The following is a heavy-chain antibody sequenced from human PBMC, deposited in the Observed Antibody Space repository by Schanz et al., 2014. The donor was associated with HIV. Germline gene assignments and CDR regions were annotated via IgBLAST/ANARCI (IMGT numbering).Heavy chain of an antibody. D-gene: IGHD2-21*01. V-gene: IGHV3-33*08. CDR2: IWYDGSNK. CDR1: GFTFSSYW. CDR3: ARDGAIAFSLGMDV. J-gene: IGHJ6*02. Sequence: MQLVESGGGLVQAGGSLRLSCAASGFTFSSYWMNWVRQAPGKGLEWVAVIWYDGSNKYYADSVKGRFTISRDNSKKTLYLQMNRMRTEDTAVYYCARDGAIAFSLGMDVWGQGTTVTVSS.